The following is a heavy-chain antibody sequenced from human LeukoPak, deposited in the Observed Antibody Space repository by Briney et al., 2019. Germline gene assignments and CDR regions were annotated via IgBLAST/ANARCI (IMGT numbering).Heavy chain of an antibody. Sequence: GGSLRLSCAASGFTFSSYAMSWVRQAPGKGLEWVGFIRSKAYGGTTEYAASVKGRFTISRDDSKSIAYLQMNSLKTEDTAVYYCTRESSGWRFDYWGQGTLVTVSS. J-gene: IGHJ4*02. V-gene: IGHV3-49*04. CDR1: GFTFSSYA. CDR2: IRSKAYGGTT. CDR3: TRESSGWRFDY. D-gene: IGHD6-19*01.